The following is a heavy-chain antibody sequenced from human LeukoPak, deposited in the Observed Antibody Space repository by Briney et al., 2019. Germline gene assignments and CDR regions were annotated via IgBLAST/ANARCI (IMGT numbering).Heavy chain of an antibody. J-gene: IGHJ6*02. Sequence: PSETLSLTCAVYGGSFSGYYWSWIRQPPGKGLEWIGEINHSGSTNYNPSLKSRVTISVDTSKNQFSLKLSSVTAADTAVYYCASPGGKTTVTTEGYYGMDVWGQGTTVTVSS. D-gene: IGHD4-11*01. V-gene: IGHV4-34*01. CDR2: INHSGST. CDR3: ASPGGKTTVTTEGYYGMDV. CDR1: GGSFSGYY.